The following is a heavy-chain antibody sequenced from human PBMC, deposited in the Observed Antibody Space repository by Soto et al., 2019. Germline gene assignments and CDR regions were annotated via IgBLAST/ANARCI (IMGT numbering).Heavy chain of an antibody. D-gene: IGHD5-18*01. J-gene: IGHJ4*02. V-gene: IGHV4-39*01. CDR1: GGSISSSSYY. CDR3: ARGQLWYPQQIY. CDR2: IYYSGST. Sequence: QLQLQESGPGLVKPSETLSLTCTVSGGSISSSSYYWGWIRQPPGKGLEWIGSIYYSGSTYYNPSLKSRVTISVDTSKNQFSLKLSSVTAADTAVYCCARGQLWYPQQIYWGQGTLVTVSS.